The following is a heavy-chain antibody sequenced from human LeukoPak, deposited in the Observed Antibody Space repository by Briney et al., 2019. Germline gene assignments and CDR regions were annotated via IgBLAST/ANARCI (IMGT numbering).Heavy chain of an antibody. D-gene: IGHD6-19*01. Sequence: GGSLRLSCAASGFTFSRYSMNWVRQAPGKGLEWVSSISSSSSYIYYADSVKGRFTISRDNAKNSLYLQMNSLRAEDTAAYYCARGSSGWYGIDYWGQGALVNVSS. CDR2: ISSSSSYI. CDR3: ARGSSGWYGIDY. CDR1: GFTFSRYS. J-gene: IGHJ4*02. V-gene: IGHV3-21*01.